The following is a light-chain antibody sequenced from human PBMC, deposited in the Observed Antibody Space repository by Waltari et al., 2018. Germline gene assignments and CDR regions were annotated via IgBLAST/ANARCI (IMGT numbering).Light chain of an antibody. J-gene: IGLJ1*01. CDR1: SCYIGDYNH. CDR3: SSYSTSITPYV. CDR2: DVS. Sequence: QSALTQPASVSGSPGQSITISCTGSSCYIGDYNHVPWYQQHPGKAPKLMIYDVSSRPSGVSNRFFGSKSGTTASLTVSGLQAEDEAVYFCSSYSTSITPYVFGAGTKVTVL. V-gene: IGLV2-14*03.